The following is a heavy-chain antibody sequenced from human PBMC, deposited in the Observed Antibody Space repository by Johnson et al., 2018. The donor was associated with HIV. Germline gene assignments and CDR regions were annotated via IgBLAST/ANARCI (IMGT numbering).Heavy chain of an antibody. J-gene: IGHJ3*02. CDR3: ARVTSNGDSSGLVDAFDI. D-gene: IGHD3-22*01. Sequence: VQLVGYGGGLVQPGGSLRLSCAASGFTFSSYAMSWVRQAPGKGLEWVSAISGSGGSTYYADSVKGRFTISRDNSKNTLYLQMNSLRAEDTAVYYCARVTSNGDSSGLVDAFDIWGQGTMVTVSS. V-gene: IGHV3-23*04. CDR1: GFTFSSYA. CDR2: ISGSGGST.